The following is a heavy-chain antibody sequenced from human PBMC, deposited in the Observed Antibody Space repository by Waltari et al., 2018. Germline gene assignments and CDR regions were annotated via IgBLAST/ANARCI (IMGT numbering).Heavy chain of an antibody. J-gene: IGHJ4*02. V-gene: IGHV4-38-2*01. Sequence: QVQLQESGPGLVKPSETLSLTCAVSGYSISSGYYWGWIRQPPGKGLEWIGSIYHSGSTYDNPSLKSRVTISVDTSKNQFSLKLSSVTAADTAVYYCARREYSSGVSDWGQGTLVTVSS. D-gene: IGHD6-19*01. CDR3: ARREYSSGVSD. CDR1: GYSISSGYY. CDR2: IYHSGST.